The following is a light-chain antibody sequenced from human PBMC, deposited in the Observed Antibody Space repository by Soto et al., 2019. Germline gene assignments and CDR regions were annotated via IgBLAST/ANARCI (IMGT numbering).Light chain of an antibody. CDR2: DAS. CDR1: QSISDY. Sequence: EIVLTQSPATLSLSPGERATLSCRASQSISDYLGWYQQKPGQAPRLLIYDASNRATGIPARFSGSGSGTDFTLTISSLKPEDFAVYYCQQRSDWAFTFGPGTKVDIK. V-gene: IGKV3-11*01. J-gene: IGKJ3*01. CDR3: QQRSDWAFT.